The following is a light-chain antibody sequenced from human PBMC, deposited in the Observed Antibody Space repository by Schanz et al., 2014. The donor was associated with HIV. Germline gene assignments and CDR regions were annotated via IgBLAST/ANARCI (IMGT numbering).Light chain of an antibody. CDR3: ATWDSFLNAVV. CDR2: VTH. J-gene: IGLJ2*01. V-gene: IGLV1-51*01. CDR1: SSNIGNNY. Sequence: QSVLTQPPSVSAAPGQKVTISCSGSSSNIGNNYVSWFQQFPGTAPKLLMYVTHQRPSEIPDRFSGSKTGTSATLAITGLQTEDEADYYCATWDSFLNAVVFGGGTKLTVL.